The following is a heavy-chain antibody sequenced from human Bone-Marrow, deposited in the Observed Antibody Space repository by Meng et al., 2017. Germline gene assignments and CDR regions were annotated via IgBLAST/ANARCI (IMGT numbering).Heavy chain of an antibody. D-gene: IGHD4-17*01. CDR2: IPHDGSKK. Sequence: QVQRVESGGGVVQPGRSLRLSCAASGFTFSSSAMHWVRQAPGKGLEWVAFIPHDGSKKFYADSVEGRFSFSRDNSNNTVYLQMNSLRTEDTALYFCARGDYLYYFDYWGQGTLVTVSS. CDR3: ARGDYLYYFDY. V-gene: IGHV3-30*04. CDR1: GFTFSSSA. J-gene: IGHJ4*02.